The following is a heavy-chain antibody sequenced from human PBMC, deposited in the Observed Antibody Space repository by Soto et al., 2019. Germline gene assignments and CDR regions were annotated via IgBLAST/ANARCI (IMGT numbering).Heavy chain of an antibody. V-gene: IGHV3-23*01. CDR1: GFTFSSYA. CDR2: ISDSGVST. CDR3: AGILTGRYDY. D-gene: IGHD3-9*01. Sequence: GGSLRLSCVASGFTFSSYAMSWVRQAPGKGLEWVSAISDSGVSTYYADSVKGRFTISRDNSENTLYLQINSLRAEDTAVYHCAGILTGRYDYWGQGT. J-gene: IGHJ4*02.